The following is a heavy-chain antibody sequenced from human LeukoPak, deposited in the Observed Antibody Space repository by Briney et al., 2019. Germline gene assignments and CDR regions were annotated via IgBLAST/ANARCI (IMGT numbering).Heavy chain of an antibody. CDR2: ISWDGGST. V-gene: IGHV3-43*01. D-gene: IGHD3-10*01. J-gene: IGHJ4*02. Sequence: GGSLRLSCAASGFTFDDYTMHWVRQAPGKGLEWVSLISWDGGSTYYADSVKGRFTISRDNSKNSLYLQMNSLRAEDTAVYYCAREPLAGPDYWGQGTLVTVSS. CDR3: AREPLAGPDY. CDR1: GFTFDDYT.